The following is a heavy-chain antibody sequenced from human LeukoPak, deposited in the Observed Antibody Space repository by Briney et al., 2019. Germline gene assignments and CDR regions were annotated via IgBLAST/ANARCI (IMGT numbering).Heavy chain of an antibody. Sequence: PEGSLRLSCVGSGFIFNEYSLNWVRQAPGKGPEWVSYISSRSSTIYYADSVKGRFTISRDNAKNSLYLQMNSLRAEDTAVYYCTRETAFDFWGQGTVVIVSS. CDR3: TRETAFDF. CDR2: ISSRSSTI. J-gene: IGHJ3*01. CDR1: GFIFNEYS. V-gene: IGHV3-48*04.